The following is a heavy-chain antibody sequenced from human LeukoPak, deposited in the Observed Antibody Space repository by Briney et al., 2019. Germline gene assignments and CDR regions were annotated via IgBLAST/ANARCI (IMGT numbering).Heavy chain of an antibody. CDR3: ARLDSYGTDY. J-gene: IGHJ4*02. CDR2: INHSGST. D-gene: IGHD5-18*01. V-gene: IGHV4-34*01. Sequence: PSETLSLTCAVYGGSFSGYYWSWIRQPPGKGLEWIGEINHSGSTNYNPSLKSRVTISVDTSRNQFSLKLSSVTAADTAVYYCARLDSYGTDYWGQGTLVTVSS. CDR1: GGSFSGYY.